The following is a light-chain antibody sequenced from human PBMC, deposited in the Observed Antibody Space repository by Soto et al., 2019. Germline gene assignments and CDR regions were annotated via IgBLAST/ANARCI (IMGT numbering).Light chain of an antibody. J-gene: IGLJ2*01. CDR1: SSNIGAGYD. Sequence: QAVVTQPPSVSGAPGQRVTISCTGSSSNIGAGYDVHWYQQLPGTAPKLLIYGNSNRPSGVPDRFSGSKSGTSASLAITGLQAEDEADYYCQSYDRSLSGSVVFGGGTQLTVL. CDR3: QSYDRSLSGSVV. V-gene: IGLV1-40*01. CDR2: GNS.